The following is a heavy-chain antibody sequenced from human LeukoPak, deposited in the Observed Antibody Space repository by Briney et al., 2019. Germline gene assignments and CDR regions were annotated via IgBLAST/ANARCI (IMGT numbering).Heavy chain of an antibody. CDR2: IYYSGGT. V-gene: IGHV4-39*01. CDR3: ARINWGWPPLA. CDR1: GGSISSSSYY. Sequence: PSEALSLTCTVSGGSISSSSYYWGWIRQPPGKGLEWIGSIYYSGGTYYNPSLKSRVTISVDTSKNQFSLKLSSVTAADTAVYYCARINWGWPPLAWGQGTLVTVSS. D-gene: IGHD7-27*01. J-gene: IGHJ5*02.